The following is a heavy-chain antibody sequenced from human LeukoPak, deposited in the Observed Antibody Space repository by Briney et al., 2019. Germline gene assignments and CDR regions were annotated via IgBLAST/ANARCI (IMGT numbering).Heavy chain of an antibody. CDR2: IIPIFGTA. CDR1: GGTFSSYA. D-gene: IGHD3-10*01. CDR3: AREGGSGSFSPGHMYSYNYYMDV. J-gene: IGHJ6*03. Sequence: SVKVSCKASGGTFSSYAISWVRQAPGQGLEWMGGIIPIFGTANYAQKFQGRVTITADESTSTAYMELSSLRSEDTAVYYCAREGGSGSFSPGHMYSYNYYMDVWGKGTTVTISS. V-gene: IGHV1-69*13.